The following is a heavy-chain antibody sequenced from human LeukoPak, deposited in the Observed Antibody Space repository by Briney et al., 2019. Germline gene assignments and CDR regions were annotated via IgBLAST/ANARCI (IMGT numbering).Heavy chain of an antibody. CDR2: ISAYNGNT. V-gene: IGHV1-18*01. J-gene: IGHJ4*02. D-gene: IGHD3-10*01. CDR1: GYTFTSYG. CDR3: ARDRRGIGELLLPFDY. Sequence: GASVKVSCKASGYTFTSYGISWVRQAPGQGLVWMGWISAYNGNTNYAQKLQGRVTMTTDTSTSTAYMELRSLRSDDTAVYYCARDRRGIGELLLPFDYWGQGTLVTVSS.